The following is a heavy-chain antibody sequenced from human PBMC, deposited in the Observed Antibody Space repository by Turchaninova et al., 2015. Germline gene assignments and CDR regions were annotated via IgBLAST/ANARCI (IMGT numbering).Heavy chain of an antibody. CDR1: GFTFRSYW. D-gene: IGHD1-26*01. CDR3: ARGLWDVVAATGAIPTSYFDY. Sequence: GGSLRLSCGGPGFTFRSYWMSWVRQAPGKGLEWVANINQDGNEKYYVDSVKGRFTISRDNAKNSVFLQMNSLTADDTAVYYCARGLWDVVAATGAIPTSYFDYWGQGTLVTVFS. J-gene: IGHJ4*02. CDR2: INQDGNEK. V-gene: IGHV3-7*03.